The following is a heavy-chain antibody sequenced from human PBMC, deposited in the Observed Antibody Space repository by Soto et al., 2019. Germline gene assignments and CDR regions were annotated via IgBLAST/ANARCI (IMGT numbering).Heavy chain of an antibody. CDR2: IYHSGST. CDR3: AKCITALGPIDY. D-gene: IGHD6-6*01. J-gene: IGHJ4*02. Sequence: QVQLQESGPGLVKPSGTLSPTCAVSGGSIRSSNRWSWVRQPPGKGLEWIGEIYHSGSTNYNPSLKSRVTISVDKSKNQFSLRLSSVTAADTAVYYCAKCITALGPIDYWGQGTLVTVSS. V-gene: IGHV4-4*02. CDR1: GGSIRSSNR.